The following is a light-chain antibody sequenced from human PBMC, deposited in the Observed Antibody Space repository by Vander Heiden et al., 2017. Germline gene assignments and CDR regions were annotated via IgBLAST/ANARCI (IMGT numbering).Light chain of an antibody. V-gene: IGLV3-19*01. Sequence: SSELPPDPTVSVALVQPVMITCQGDILTRYYESWYRKKPGQAPVLVIYGKNNRPATIPDRFSGSSSGNTASVTITGAQAEDEADYYCNSRDISVYYVFGTGTKVTVL. CDR3: NSRDISVYYV. J-gene: IGLJ1*01. CDR1: ILTRYY. CDR2: GKN.